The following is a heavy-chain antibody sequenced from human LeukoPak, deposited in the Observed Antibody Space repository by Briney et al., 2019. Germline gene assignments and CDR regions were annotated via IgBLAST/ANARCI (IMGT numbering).Heavy chain of an antibody. CDR3: ARDPDDSVWGSYRYEGVRYSDY. CDR1: GFTFSSYS. CDR2: ISSSSSYI. D-gene: IGHD3-16*02. J-gene: IGHJ4*02. Sequence: GGSLRLSCAASGFTFSSYSMNSVRQAPGKGLEWVSSISSSSSYIYYADSVKGRFTISRDNAKNSLYLQMNSLRAEDTAVYYCARDPDDSVWGSYRYEGVRYSDYWGQGTLVTVSS. V-gene: IGHV3-21*01.